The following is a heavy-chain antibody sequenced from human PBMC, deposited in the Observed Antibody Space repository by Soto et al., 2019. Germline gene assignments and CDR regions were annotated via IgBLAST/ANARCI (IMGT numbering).Heavy chain of an antibody. J-gene: IGHJ4*02. D-gene: IGHD2-8*01. V-gene: IGHV3-74*01. Sequence: PGGSLRLSCTASGFTFNTHGMHWVRQAPGKGLVWVSRIYFDGITTNYADSVKGRLTVSRDNAKNTVYLHVNGLRDEDTGVYYCARGGVMRVDYWGQGTLVTVSS. CDR1: GFTFNTHG. CDR3: ARGGVMRVDY. CDR2: IYFDGITT.